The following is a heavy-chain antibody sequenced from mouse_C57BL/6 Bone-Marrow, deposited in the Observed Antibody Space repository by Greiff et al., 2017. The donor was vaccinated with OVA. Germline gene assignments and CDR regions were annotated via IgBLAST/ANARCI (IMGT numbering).Heavy chain of an antibody. CDR3: ARGGYYDYDGGAWFAY. Sequence: EVQLQQSGPELAKPGASVKIPCKASGYTFTDYNMDWVKQSHGKSLAWIGDINSNNGGTIYNQKFKGKATLTVDKSSSTAYMELRSLTSEDTAVYYGARGGYYDYDGGAWFAYWGQGTLVTVSA. V-gene: IGHV1-18*01. D-gene: IGHD2-4*01. CDR2: INSNNGGT. J-gene: IGHJ3*01. CDR1: GYTFTDYN.